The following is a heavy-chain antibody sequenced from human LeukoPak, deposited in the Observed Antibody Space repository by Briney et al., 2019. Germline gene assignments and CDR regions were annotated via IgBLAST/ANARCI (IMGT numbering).Heavy chain of an antibody. CDR3: ARLTSGCDY. CDR1: GFTFTSYA. J-gene: IGHJ4*02. Sequence: GGSLRLSCAASGFTFTSYAMSWVRQAPGKGLEWVSTISASGGNAFYADSVKGRFTISRDNSKNTLYLQLNSLRAEDTAVYYCARLTSGCDYWGQGTLVTVTS. V-gene: IGHV3-23*01. CDR2: ISASGGNA. D-gene: IGHD6-19*01.